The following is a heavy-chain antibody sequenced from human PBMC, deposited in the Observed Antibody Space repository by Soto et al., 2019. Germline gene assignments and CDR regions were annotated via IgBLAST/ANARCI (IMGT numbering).Heavy chain of an antibody. D-gene: IGHD3-22*01. CDR1: GFTFSSYA. J-gene: IGHJ6*02. CDR2: ISYDGSNK. V-gene: IGHV3-30-3*01. Sequence: GGSLRLSCAASGFTFSSYAMHWVRQAPGKGLEWVAVISYDGSNKYYADSVKGRFTISRDNSKNTLYLQMNSLRAEDTAVYYCAREATIPKIVVVRGYGMDVWGQGTTVTVSS. CDR3: AREATIPKIVVVRGYGMDV.